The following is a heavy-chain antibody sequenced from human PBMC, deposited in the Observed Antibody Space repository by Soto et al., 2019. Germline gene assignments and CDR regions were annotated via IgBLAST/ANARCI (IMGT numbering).Heavy chain of an antibody. CDR1: CGSIGGTTYS. V-gene: IGHV4-30-2*01. Sequence: SETLSLPCTVACGSIGGTTYSWSWIRQPPGKGLEWIGYIYDSGNTYYNPSPKSQFSISVDRSKNQFSLKLSSVTAADTAVYYCARGQGAAAGHSNFDYWGQGALVTVSS. D-gene: IGHD6-13*01. CDR2: IYDSGNT. CDR3: ARGQGAAAGHSNFDY. J-gene: IGHJ4*02.